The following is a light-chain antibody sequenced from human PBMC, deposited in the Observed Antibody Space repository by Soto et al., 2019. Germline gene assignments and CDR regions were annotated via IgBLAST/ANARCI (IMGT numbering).Light chain of an antibody. Sequence: EIVLTQSPGTLSLSPGERATLSCRASQSVSSSYLAWYQQKPGQAHRLLIYGASSRATGIPDRFSGSGSGTDFTLTISRLEPEDFAVYYCQQYGSSPLYTFGQGIKLEIK. CDR1: QSVSSSY. V-gene: IGKV3-20*01. CDR2: GAS. CDR3: QQYGSSPLYT. J-gene: IGKJ2*01.